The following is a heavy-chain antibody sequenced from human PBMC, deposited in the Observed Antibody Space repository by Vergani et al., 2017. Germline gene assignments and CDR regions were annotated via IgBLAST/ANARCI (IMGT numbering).Heavy chain of an antibody. Sequence: QVQLQESGPGLVKPSETLSLTCTVSGYSISSGYHWAWIRQSPGKGLEWIGNIYRSWDTYYNPSLKSRVTISVDTSQNQFSLKLSSVTAADTAVYYCARDYSSSWYSTFDYWGQGTLVTVSS. D-gene: IGHD6-13*01. CDR1: GYSISSGYH. CDR3: ARDYSSSWYSTFDY. V-gene: IGHV4-38-2*02. CDR2: IYRSWDT. J-gene: IGHJ4*02.